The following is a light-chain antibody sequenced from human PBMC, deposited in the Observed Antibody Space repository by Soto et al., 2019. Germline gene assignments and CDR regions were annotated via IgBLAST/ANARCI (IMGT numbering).Light chain of an antibody. Sequence: DIQLTQSPSTLSASVGERVTITCRASQTVNTWLAWYQLKPGKAPKLLIYDASVLETGVPSRFSGFSSGTEFTLTISSLQPDDFATYFCQQYNSYSPEGLTFGGGTKVEI. CDR2: DAS. CDR1: QTVNTW. V-gene: IGKV1-5*01. CDR3: QQYNSYSPEGLT. J-gene: IGKJ4*01.